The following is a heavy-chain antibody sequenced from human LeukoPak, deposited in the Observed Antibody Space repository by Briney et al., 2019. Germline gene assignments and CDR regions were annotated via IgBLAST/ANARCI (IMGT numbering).Heavy chain of an antibody. Sequence: GASVKVSCKASGYTFTNYGISWVRQAPGQGLEWMGIINPTSGGTTYPQKFQGRVTMTRDTSTSTVYMELRSLRSEDAAVYYCARGLYYYDSSGYYLYYFDYWGQGTLVTVSS. CDR1: GYTFTNYG. CDR3: ARGLYYYDSSGYYLYYFDY. V-gene: IGHV1-46*01. CDR2: INPTSGGT. D-gene: IGHD3-22*01. J-gene: IGHJ4*02.